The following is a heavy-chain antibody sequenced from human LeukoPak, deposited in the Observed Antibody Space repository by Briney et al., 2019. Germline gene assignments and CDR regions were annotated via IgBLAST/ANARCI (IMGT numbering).Heavy chain of an antibody. D-gene: IGHD1-1*01. J-gene: IGHJ4*02. CDR2: INPSGGST. Sequence: ASVKVSCEASGYTFTSYYMHWVRQAPGQGLEWMGIINPSGGSTSYAQKFQGRVTMSRDTSTSTVYMELSSLRSEDTAVYYCARDLGGTGTSRYFDYWGQGTLVTVSS. CDR3: ARDLGGTGTSRYFDY. CDR1: GYTFTSYY. V-gene: IGHV1-46*01.